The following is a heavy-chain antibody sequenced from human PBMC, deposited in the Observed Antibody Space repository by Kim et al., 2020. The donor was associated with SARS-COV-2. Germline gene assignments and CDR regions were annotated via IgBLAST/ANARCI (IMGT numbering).Heavy chain of an antibody. Sequence: SETLSLTCTVSGGSISSSYWSWIRQPPGKGLEWIGHIHYSGNTNKNPSLKSRVTISVDTSKNQFSLNLRSVTAADTAVYYCARDLIHYYGSGSDYMGYYYYGMDVWGQGTTVTVSS. V-gene: IGHV4-59*01. CDR3: ARDLIHYYGSGSDYMGYYYYGMDV. CDR1: GGSISSSY. CDR2: IHYSGNT. D-gene: IGHD3-10*01. J-gene: IGHJ6*02.